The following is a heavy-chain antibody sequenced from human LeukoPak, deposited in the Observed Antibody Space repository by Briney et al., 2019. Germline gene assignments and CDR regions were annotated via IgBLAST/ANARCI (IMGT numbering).Heavy chain of an antibody. CDR2: IYSGGST. V-gene: IGHV3-53*01. CDR1: GFTVSSNY. D-gene: IGHD6-13*01. J-gene: IGHJ4*02. CDR3: ARVRGGSSWYYFDY. Sequence: GVSLRLSCAASGFTVSSNYMSWVRQAPGKGLEWVSVIYSGGSTYYADSVKGRFTISRDNSKNTLYLQMNSLRAEDTAVYYCARVRGGSSWYYFDYWGQGTLVTVSP.